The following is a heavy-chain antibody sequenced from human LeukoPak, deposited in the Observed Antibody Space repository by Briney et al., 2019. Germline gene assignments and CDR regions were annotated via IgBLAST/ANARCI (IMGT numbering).Heavy chain of an antibody. CDR1: GYTSTIYG. J-gene: IGHJ3*02. V-gene: IGHV1-2*02. CDR2: INPNSGGT. CDR3: ARGMDTAMKDDAFNI. Sequence: GASVKVSCKASGYTSTIYGISWVRQAPGQGLEWMGWINPNSGGTNYAQKFQGRVTMTRDTSISTAYMELSRLRSDDTAVYYCARGMDTAMKDDAFNIWGQGTMVTVSS. D-gene: IGHD5-18*01.